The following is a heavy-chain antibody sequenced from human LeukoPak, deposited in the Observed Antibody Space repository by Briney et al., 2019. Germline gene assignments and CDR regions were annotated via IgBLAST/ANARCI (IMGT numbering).Heavy chain of an antibody. CDR1: GDSISSGHYY. CDR3: ARHRHDSSGYYSFDY. V-gene: IGHV4-30-4*08. J-gene: IGHJ4*02. D-gene: IGHD3-22*01. CDR2: IYYSGNT. Sequence: SETLSLTCTVSGDSISSGHYYWSWIRQHPGKGLEWIGYIYYSGNTYYNPSLKSRVTISVDTSKNQFSLKLSSVTAADTAVYYCARHRHDSSGYYSFDYWGQGALVTVSS.